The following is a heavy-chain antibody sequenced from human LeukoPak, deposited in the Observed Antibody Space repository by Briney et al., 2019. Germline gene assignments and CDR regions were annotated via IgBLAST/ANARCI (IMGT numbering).Heavy chain of an antibody. CDR2: ISGSGGTT. V-gene: IGHV3-23*01. J-gene: IGHJ3*02. D-gene: IGHD5-12*01. CDR1: GFNFRAYA. Sequence: GGSLRLSCAASGFNFRAYAMTWVRQAPGKGLDWVSGISGSGGTTYYADSVRGRFTISRDNSKNTVYLQLNNLRAGDTAVYYCAKDGVATQHALDIWGHGTMVTVSS. CDR3: AKDGVATQHALDI.